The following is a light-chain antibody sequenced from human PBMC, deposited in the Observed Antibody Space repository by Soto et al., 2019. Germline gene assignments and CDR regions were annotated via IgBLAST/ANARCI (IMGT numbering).Light chain of an antibody. V-gene: IGKV1-5*01. J-gene: IGKJ1*01. CDR1: QSISSR. CDR2: DAS. CDR3: QQYYSHPEM. Sequence: DIQMTQSLSTVFASVGDTVTITCRARQSISSRLAWYQQKQGKAPKLLIYDASSLESGGPSRFSGSETWAERSVANSCFQPGDHSAHYIQQYYSHPEMVGQGTKVDIK.